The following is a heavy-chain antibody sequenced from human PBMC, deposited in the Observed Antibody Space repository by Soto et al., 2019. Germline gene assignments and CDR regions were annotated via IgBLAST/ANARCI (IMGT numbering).Heavy chain of an antibody. CDR3: ARASNRDYYYMDV. Sequence: GGSLRLSCAASGFTFSSYSMNWVRQAPGKGLEWVSSISSSSSYIYYADSVKGRFTISRDNAKNSLYLQMNSLRAEDTAVYYCARASNRDYYYMDVWGKGTTVTVSS. CDR2: ISSSSSYI. J-gene: IGHJ6*03. V-gene: IGHV3-21*01. D-gene: IGHD6-6*01. CDR1: GFTFSSYS.